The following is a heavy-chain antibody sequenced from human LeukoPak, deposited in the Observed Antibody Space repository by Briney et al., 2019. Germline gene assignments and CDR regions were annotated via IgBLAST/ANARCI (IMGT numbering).Heavy chain of an antibody. D-gene: IGHD3-16*01. CDR3: GRAFPPLRTSSAGDL. CDR1: GFTFSDYD. J-gene: IGHJ4*02. Sequence: GGSLRLSCSASGFTFSDYDMNWIRQAPGKGLEWISAISGRSCHTYYGDSVKGRFRISRDNAKNLLYLQMNGLGAEDTAVYYCGRAFPPLRTSSAGDLWGQGTLVTVSS. CDR2: ISGRSCHT. V-gene: IGHV3-21*06.